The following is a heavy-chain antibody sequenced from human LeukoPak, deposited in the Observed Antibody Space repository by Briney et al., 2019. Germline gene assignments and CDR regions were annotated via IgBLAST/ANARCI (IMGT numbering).Heavy chain of an antibody. CDR1: GGSISHYY. J-gene: IGHJ4*02. CDR3: VSPRGFSYGYFDY. CDR2: IFDSGST. Sequence: SETLSLTCTVSGGSISHYYWSWIRQPPGKGLEWIGYIFDSGSTNYNPSLKSRVTISADTSKNQFSLTLGSVSATDTAVYYCVSPRGFSYGYFDYWGQGTLVTVSS. V-gene: IGHV4-4*08. D-gene: IGHD5-18*01.